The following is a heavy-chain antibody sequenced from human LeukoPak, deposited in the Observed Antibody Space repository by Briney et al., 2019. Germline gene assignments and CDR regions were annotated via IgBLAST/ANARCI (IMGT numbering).Heavy chain of an antibody. Sequence: ASVKVSCKASGYTFTSYDINWVRQATGQGLEWMGWMNPNSGNTGYAQKFQGGVTMTRNTSISTAYMELSSLRSEDTAVYYCARVLYGGRKTMVRGVSLLGYWGQGTLVTVSS. J-gene: IGHJ4*02. D-gene: IGHD3-10*01. CDR3: ARVLYGGRKTMVRGVSLLGY. CDR2: MNPNSGNT. V-gene: IGHV1-8*01. CDR1: GYTFTSYD.